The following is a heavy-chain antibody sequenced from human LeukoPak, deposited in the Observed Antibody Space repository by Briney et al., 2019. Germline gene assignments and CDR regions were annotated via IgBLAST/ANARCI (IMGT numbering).Heavy chain of an antibody. CDR2: IRYDGSNK. D-gene: IGHD6-19*01. J-gene: IGHJ4*02. Sequence: GGSLRLSCAASGFTFSSYGMHWVRQAPGKGLEWVAFIRYDGSNKYYADSVKGRFTISRDNSKNTLYLQMNSLRPEDTAVYHWGGAMKRAVAVMGFDSGGQGTLVTVSS. CDR1: GFTFSSYG. V-gene: IGHV3-30*02. CDR3: GGAMKRAVAVMGFDS.